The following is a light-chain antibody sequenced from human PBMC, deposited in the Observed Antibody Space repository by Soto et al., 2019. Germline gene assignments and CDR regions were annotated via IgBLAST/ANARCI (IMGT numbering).Light chain of an antibody. Sequence: EIVLTQSPATLSVSPGERATLSCRASQSFSTNLAWYQQKPGQAPRLLIYGASNRATGIPARFSGSGSGTEFTLTISRLQSEDFAVYYCQKYNTWPPITFGQGTRLENK. J-gene: IGKJ5*01. CDR3: QKYNTWPPIT. V-gene: IGKV3-15*01. CDR2: GAS. CDR1: QSFSTN.